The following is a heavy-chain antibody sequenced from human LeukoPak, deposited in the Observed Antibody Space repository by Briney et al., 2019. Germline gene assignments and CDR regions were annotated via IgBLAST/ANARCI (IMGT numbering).Heavy chain of an antibody. CDR3: ARETYLGATSDY. CDR2: IKQDGSEK. CDR1: GFTFSSYS. V-gene: IGHV3-7*01. D-gene: IGHD1-26*01. J-gene: IGHJ4*02. Sequence: PGGSLRLSCAASGFTFSSYSMNWVRQAPGKGLEWVANIKQDGSEKYYVDSVKGRFTISRDNAKNSLYLQMNSLRAEDTAVYYCARETYLGATSDYWGQGTLVTVSS.